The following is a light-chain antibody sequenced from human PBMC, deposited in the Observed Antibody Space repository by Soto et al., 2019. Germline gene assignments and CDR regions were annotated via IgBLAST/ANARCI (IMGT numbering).Light chain of an antibody. CDR3: QQSSNWPLN. CDR2: DAS. J-gene: IGKJ4*01. V-gene: IGKV3-11*01. Sequence: EIVLTQSPATLSLSPGERATLSCRASQSVSSYLAWYQQKPGQAPRLLIYDASNRATGIPARFSGSGSGTDFTLTISSLEPEDFAVYYCQQSSNWPLNFGGGTKVEIK. CDR1: QSVSSY.